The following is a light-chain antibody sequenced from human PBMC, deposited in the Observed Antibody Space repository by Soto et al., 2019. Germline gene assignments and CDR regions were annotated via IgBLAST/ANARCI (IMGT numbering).Light chain of an antibody. CDR2: KAS. CDR1: QSLVYSDGYAY. V-gene: IGKV2-30*01. J-gene: IGKJ1*01. Sequence: DVVMTQSPLSLPVTLGQPASISCRSSQSLVYSDGYAYLNWFQQRPGQSPRRLIYKASNRDSGVPDRFSGSGSGSDFTLQIDRGEAEDVGIYYCMQGTHWPPTFGRGTRVEIK. CDR3: MQGTHWPPT.